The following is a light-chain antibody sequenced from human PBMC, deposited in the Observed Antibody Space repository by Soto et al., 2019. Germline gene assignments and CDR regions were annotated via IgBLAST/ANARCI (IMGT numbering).Light chain of an antibody. CDR3: KQSYSTHRT. Sequence: DIQMTQSPSSLSASVGDRVAITCRASQSISSYLNWYQQKPGKAPKLLIYAASSLQSGVPSRFSGSGAGKDLTLTTSSLQPEDFATYYCKQSYSTHRTFGQGTKG. J-gene: IGKJ1*01. V-gene: IGKV1-39*01. CDR1: QSISSY. CDR2: AAS.